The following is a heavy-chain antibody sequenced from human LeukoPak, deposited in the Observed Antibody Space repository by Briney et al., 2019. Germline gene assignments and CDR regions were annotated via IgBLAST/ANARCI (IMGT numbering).Heavy chain of an antibody. J-gene: IGHJ3*02. D-gene: IGHD2-15*01. Sequence: SETLSLTCTVSGGSISSGDYYWSWIRQPPGKGLEWIGYIYYSGSTYYNPSLKSRVTISADTSKNQFSLKLSSVTAADTAVYYCARKTLKGGPQAFDIWGQGTMVTVSS. CDR3: ARKTLKGGPQAFDI. CDR1: GGSISSGDYY. CDR2: IYYSGST. V-gene: IGHV4-30-4*01.